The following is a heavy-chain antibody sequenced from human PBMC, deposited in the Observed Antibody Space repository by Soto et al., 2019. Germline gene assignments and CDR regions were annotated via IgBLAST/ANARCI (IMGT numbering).Heavy chain of an antibody. CDR2: IYYSGST. CDR1: GGSISSSSYD. D-gene: IGHD6-19*01. Sequence: SETLSLTCTVSGGSISSSSYDGGWIRQPPGKGLEWIGSIYYSGSTYYNPSLKSRVTISVDTSKNQFSLKLSSVTAADTAVYYCARQEYSSGWYVYYFDYWGQGTLVTVSS. J-gene: IGHJ4*02. CDR3: ARQEYSSGWYVYYFDY. V-gene: IGHV4-39*01.